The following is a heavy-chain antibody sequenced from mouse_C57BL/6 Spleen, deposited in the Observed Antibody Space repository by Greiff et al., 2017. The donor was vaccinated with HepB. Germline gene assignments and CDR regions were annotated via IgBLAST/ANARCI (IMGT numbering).Heavy chain of an antibody. D-gene: IGHD2-2*01. J-gene: IGHJ4*01. CDR2: IRSKSNNYAT. CDR3: VMKVTTGMDY. Sequence: EVQGVESGGGLVQPKGSLKLSCAASGFSFNTYAMNWVRQAPGKGLEWVARIRSKSNNYATYYADSVKDRFTISRDDSESMLYLQMNNLKTEDTAMYYCVMKVTTGMDYWGQGTSVTVSS. V-gene: IGHV10-1*01. CDR1: GFSFNTYA.